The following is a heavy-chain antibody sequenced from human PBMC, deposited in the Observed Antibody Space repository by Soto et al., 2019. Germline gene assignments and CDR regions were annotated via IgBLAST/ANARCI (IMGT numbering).Heavy chain of an antibody. V-gene: IGHV3-7*01. CDR3: ARRTSAVAGWGTFDY. J-gene: IGHJ4*02. D-gene: IGHD6-19*01. Sequence: EVQLVESGGGLVQPGGSLRLSCAASGFTYSNYWMSWVRQAPGKGLEWVANIKQDGSEKYYVDSVKGRFTISRDNAKKSLYLQMNSLRAEDTAVYYCARRTSAVAGWGTFDYWGQGTQVAVSS. CDR2: IKQDGSEK. CDR1: GFTYSNYW.